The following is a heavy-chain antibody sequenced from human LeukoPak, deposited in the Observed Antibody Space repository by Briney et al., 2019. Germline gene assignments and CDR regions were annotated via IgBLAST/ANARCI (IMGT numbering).Heavy chain of an antibody. CDR1: GYTFTSYG. D-gene: IGHD6-19*01. CDR3: ARDLSIAVAGTRAWFDY. V-gene: IGHV1-18*01. CDR2: ISAYNGNT. Sequence: ASVKVSCKASGYTFTSYGISWVRQAPGQGLEWMGWISAYNGNTNYAQKLQGRVTMTTDTSTSTAYMELRSLRSDDTAVYYCARDLSIAVAGTRAWFDYWGQGTLVTVSS. J-gene: IGHJ4*02.